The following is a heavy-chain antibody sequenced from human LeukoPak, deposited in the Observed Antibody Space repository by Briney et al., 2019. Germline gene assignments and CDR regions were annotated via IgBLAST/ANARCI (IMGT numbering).Heavy chain of an antibody. CDR3: ARPRMIAYYYLDV. D-gene: IGHD3-16*01. J-gene: IGHJ6*03. V-gene: IGHV3-53*01. CDR1: GFTVSFNY. Sequence: GESLKISCAASGFTVSFNYMIWVRPAPGKGLEWVSTIYSGGTTYYADSVKGRFTISRDNSRNTLYLQMNSLRAEDTAVYYCARPRMIAYYYLDVWGKGTTVTVS. CDR2: IYSGGTT.